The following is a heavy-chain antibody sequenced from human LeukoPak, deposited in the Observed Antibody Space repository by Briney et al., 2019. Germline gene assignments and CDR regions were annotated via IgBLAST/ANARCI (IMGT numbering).Heavy chain of an antibody. CDR3: AKCDILTDYHRPHFDC. J-gene: IGHJ4*02. D-gene: IGHD3-9*01. Sequence: GGSLSLSREASGFTFSNYAVSWVRQVPGKGLEWVSTFSNSGGSTFYADSVKGRFTIFRDNSKNTLYLQMNSLRAEDTAIYYCAKCDILTDYHRPHFDCWGQGSPGTVSS. CDR1: GFTFSNYA. CDR2: FSNSGGST. V-gene: IGHV3-23*01.